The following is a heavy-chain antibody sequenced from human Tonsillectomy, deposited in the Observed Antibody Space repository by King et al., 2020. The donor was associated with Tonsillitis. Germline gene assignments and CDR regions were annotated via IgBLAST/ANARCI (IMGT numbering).Heavy chain of an antibody. Sequence: VQLVESGGGVVQPGRSLRLSCAASGFTFSGYAMHWIRQAPGKRLEWVAVISFDGSNKNYADSVKGRFTISRDNSKNTLCLQMNSLRAEDTAVYYCARDRSEVVVTAIPYYFDYWGQGTLVTVSS. V-gene: IGHV3-30*01. D-gene: IGHD2-21*02. CDR3: ARDRSEVVVTAIPYYFDY. CDR2: ISFDGSNK. CDR1: GFTFSGYA. J-gene: IGHJ4*02.